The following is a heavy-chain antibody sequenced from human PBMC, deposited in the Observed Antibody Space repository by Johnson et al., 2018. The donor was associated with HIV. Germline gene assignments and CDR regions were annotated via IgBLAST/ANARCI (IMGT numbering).Heavy chain of an antibody. D-gene: IGHD4-17*01. CDR2: VKQDGSEK. J-gene: IGHJ3*02. V-gene: IGHV3-7*01. CDR3: ARDLPHDYGVGYAFDI. Sequence: VQLVESGGGLVQPGGSLRLSCSASGFTFSNYWMSWVRQAPGKGLEWVANVKQDGSEKYYVDSVKGRFTISRDNAKNSLYLQMNSLRAEDTAVYYCARDLPHDYGVGYAFDIWGQGTMVTVSS. CDR1: GFTFSNYW.